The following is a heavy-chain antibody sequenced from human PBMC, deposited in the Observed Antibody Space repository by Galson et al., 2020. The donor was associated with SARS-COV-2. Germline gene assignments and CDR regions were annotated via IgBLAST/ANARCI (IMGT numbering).Heavy chain of an antibody. Sequence: SETLSLTCAVYGGSFSGYYWSWIRQPPGKGLEWIGEINHSGSTNYNPSLKSRVTISVDTSKNQFSLKLSPVTAADTAVYYCAGSEQWGYFDYWGQGTLVTVSS. V-gene: IGHV4-34*01. CDR1: GGSFSGYY. D-gene: IGHD6-19*01. J-gene: IGHJ4*02. CDR3: AGSEQWGYFDY. CDR2: INHSGST.